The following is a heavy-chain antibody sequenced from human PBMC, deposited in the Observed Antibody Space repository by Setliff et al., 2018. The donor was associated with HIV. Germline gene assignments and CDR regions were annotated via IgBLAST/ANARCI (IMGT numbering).Heavy chain of an antibody. CDR2: IRQDGTDK. V-gene: IGHV3-7*03. Sequence: GGSLRLSCAASGFAFSSHQMSWVRQAPGKGLEWVAKIRQDGTDKYYVDSVKGRFTISRDNAKNSLYLQMNSLRAADTAVYFCAREVDKRQDSDAFDIWGPGTMVTVSS. D-gene: IGHD2-15*01. CDR3: AREVDKRQDSDAFDI. J-gene: IGHJ3*02. CDR1: GFAFSSHQ.